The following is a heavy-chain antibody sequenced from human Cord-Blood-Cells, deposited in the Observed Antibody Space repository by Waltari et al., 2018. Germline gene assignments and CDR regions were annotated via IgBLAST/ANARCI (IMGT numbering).Heavy chain of an antibody. CDR2: IYSSGST. Sequence: QLQLQESGPGLVKPSETLSLTCTVSGGSISSSSYYWGWIRQPPGKGLEWIGSIYSSGSTYYNPSLKSRVTISVDTSKNQFSLKLSSVTAADTAVYYCARHRVVNDAFDIWGQGTMVTDSS. D-gene: IGHD2-15*01. V-gene: IGHV4-39*01. CDR1: GGSISSSSYY. J-gene: IGHJ3*02. CDR3: ARHRVVNDAFDI.